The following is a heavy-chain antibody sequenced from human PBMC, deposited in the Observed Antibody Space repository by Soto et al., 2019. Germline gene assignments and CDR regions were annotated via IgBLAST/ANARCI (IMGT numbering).Heavy chain of an antibody. Sequence: ASVKVSCKASVYTFTSYDINWVRQATGQGLEWMGWMNPNSGNTGYAQKFQGRVTMTRNTSISTAYMELNSLKTEDTAVYYCARDRIGYCVSTTCYSGMDVWGQGTTVTVSS. CDR1: VYTFTSYD. D-gene: IGHD2-2*02. CDR3: ARDRIGYCVSTTCYSGMDV. V-gene: IGHV1-8*01. J-gene: IGHJ6*02. CDR2: MNPNSGNT.